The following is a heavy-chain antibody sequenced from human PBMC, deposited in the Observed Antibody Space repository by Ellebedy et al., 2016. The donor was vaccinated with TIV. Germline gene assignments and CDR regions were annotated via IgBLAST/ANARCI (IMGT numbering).Heavy chain of an antibody. D-gene: IGHD6-13*01. Sequence: GESLKISXKGSGNSFTSYWIGWVRQMPGKGLEWMGIIYPGDSDTRYSPSFQGQVTISADKSISTAYLQWSSLKASDTAMYYCARGGSWSTYYYGMDVWGQGTTVTVSS. CDR3: ARGGSWSTYYYGMDV. CDR2: IYPGDSDT. V-gene: IGHV5-51*01. J-gene: IGHJ6*02. CDR1: GNSFTSYW.